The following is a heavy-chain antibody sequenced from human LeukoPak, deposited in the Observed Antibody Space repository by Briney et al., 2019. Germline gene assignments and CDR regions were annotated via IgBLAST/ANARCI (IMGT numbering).Heavy chain of an antibody. V-gene: IGHV3-7*01. Sequence: GGSLRLSCAASGFTFSSYWMSWVRQAPGKGLECVANIKQDGSEKYYVDSVKGRFTISRDNAKNSLYLQMDSLRAEDTAVYHCARQETSSYNGAFDIWGQGTMVTVSS. CDR2: IKQDGSEK. J-gene: IGHJ3*02. D-gene: IGHD1-26*01. CDR3: ARQETSSYNGAFDI. CDR1: GFTFSSYW.